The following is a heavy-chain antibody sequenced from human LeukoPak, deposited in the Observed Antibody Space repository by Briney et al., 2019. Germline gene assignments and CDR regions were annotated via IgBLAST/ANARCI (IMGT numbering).Heavy chain of an antibody. Sequence: GGSLRLSCAASGFTFSSYAMSWVRQAPGKGLEWVSAISGSGGSTYYADSVKGRFTISRDNAKNSLYLQMNSLRAEDTAVYYCARDRYSSGWYDYWGQGTLVTVSS. V-gene: IGHV3-23*01. CDR3: ARDRYSSGWYDY. CDR1: GFTFSSYA. CDR2: ISGSGGST. J-gene: IGHJ4*02. D-gene: IGHD6-19*01.